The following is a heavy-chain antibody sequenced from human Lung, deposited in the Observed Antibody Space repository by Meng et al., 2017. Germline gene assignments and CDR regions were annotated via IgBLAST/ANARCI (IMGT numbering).Heavy chain of an antibody. Sequence: VRRVQLGAEVKKPGASVKASCKPSGYNFPDYYIHWVRRAPGQGLEWMGRINPKSGDTHYAQKFQARVTMTGDTSISTAYMELSGLRSDDTAMYYCARDEDISAAGKLFGDYWGQGTLVTVSS. V-gene: IGHV1-2*06. CDR3: ARDEDISAAGKLFGDY. CDR1: GYNFPDYY. CDR2: INPKSGDT. J-gene: IGHJ4*02. D-gene: IGHD6-25*01.